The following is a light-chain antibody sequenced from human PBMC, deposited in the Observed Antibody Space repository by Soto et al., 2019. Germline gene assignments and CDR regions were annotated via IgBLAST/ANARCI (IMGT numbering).Light chain of an antibody. V-gene: IGKV1-39*01. J-gene: IGKJ1*01. CDR2: SAS. CDR3: HQTYSTPQT. Sequence: DIQMTQSPSSLSASVGDRVTITCRAGQTVTDYLNWYQHKPGKAPKLLIYSASTLQSGVPSRFSGSGSGTDFTLTINSLQPEDFGTYYCHQTYSTPQTFGQGTKVDIK. CDR1: QTVTDY.